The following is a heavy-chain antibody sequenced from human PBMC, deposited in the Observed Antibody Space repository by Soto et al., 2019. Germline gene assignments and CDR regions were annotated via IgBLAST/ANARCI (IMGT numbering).Heavy chain of an antibody. Sequence: ASVKVSCKASGYTFTSYGSSWVRQAPGQGLEWMGWMNPNSGNTGYAQKFQGRVTMTRNTSISTAYMELSSLRSEDTAVYYCARGFRCSGGSCYYFDYWGQGTLVTVSS. D-gene: IGHD2-15*01. V-gene: IGHV1-8*02. CDR3: ARGFRCSGGSCYYFDY. CDR2: MNPNSGNT. J-gene: IGHJ4*02. CDR1: GYTFTSYG.